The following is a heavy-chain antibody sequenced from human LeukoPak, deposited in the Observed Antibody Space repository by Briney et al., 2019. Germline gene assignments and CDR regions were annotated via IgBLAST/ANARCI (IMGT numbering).Heavy chain of an antibody. Sequence: PSETLSLTCTVSGGSISSSSYYWGWIRQPPGKGLEWIGSIYYSGSTYYNPSLKSRVTISVDTSKNQFSLKLNSVTAADTAVYYCARLLIYCGDDCYSRYFDLWGRGTLITVSS. V-gene: IGHV4-39*01. CDR1: GGSISSSSYY. CDR2: IYYSGST. J-gene: IGHJ2*01. D-gene: IGHD2-21*02. CDR3: ARLLIYCGDDCYSRYFDL.